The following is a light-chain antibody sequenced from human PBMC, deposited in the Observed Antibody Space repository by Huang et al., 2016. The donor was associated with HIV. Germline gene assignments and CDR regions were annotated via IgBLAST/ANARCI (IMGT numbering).Light chain of an antibody. J-gene: IGKJ4*01. CDR1: RSVSTN. CDR2: GSS. Sequence: ELVMTQSPATMSVYPGERVTLSCTANRSVSTNLAWYQQRPGQAPRLLIYGSSTRAPGIPARFSGSWSGTDFSLTISSLQSEDFALYYCHQYNNWLLSFGGGTRVDI. V-gene: IGKV3-15*01. CDR3: HQYNNWLLS.